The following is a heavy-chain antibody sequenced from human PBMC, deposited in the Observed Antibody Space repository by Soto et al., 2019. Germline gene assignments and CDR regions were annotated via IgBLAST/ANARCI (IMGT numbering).Heavy chain of an antibody. Sequence: GQSLKISCQGSGYSFTSYWIGWVRQMPGKGLEWMGIIYPGDSDTRYSPSFQGQVTISADKSISTAYLQWSSLKASDTAMYYCARLRGRYYDFWSGYPGLFDPWGQGTLVTVSS. J-gene: IGHJ5*02. CDR2: IYPGDSDT. V-gene: IGHV5-51*01. CDR1: GYSFTSYW. D-gene: IGHD3-3*01. CDR3: ARLRGRYYDFWSGYPGLFDP.